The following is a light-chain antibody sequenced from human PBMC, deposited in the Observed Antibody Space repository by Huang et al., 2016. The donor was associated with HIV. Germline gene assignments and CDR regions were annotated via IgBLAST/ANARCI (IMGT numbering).Light chain of an antibody. V-gene: IGKV3-11*01. CDR3: QQRNNWPRT. J-gene: IGKJ1*01. Sequence: EIVLTQSPASLSFAPGERATLPCRASPGVSSYLAWFQQKRGQAPRRLMYDAFNRGPGIPDRCSGSGSGTDFTLTISNVEPEDFAVYYCQQRNNWPRTFGQGTRVEI. CDR2: DAF. CDR1: PGVSSY.